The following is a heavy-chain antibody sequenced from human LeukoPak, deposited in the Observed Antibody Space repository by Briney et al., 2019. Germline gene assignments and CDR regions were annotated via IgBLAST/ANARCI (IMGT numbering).Heavy chain of an antibody. V-gene: IGHV3-30-3*01. CDR2: ISYDGSNK. CDR1: GFTFSSYA. CDR3: AKDSLYRHVAAEGYCDF. Sequence: GGSLRLSCAASGFTFSSYAMHWVRQAPGKGLEWVAVISYDGSNKYYADSVKGRFTISRDNSKNTLYLQMNSLRGEDAAIYYCAKDSLYRHVAAEGYCDFWGQGTLVSVSS. D-gene: IGHD3-16*02. J-gene: IGHJ4*02.